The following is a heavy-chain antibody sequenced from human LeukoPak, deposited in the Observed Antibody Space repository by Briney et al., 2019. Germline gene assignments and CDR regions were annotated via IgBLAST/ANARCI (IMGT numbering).Heavy chain of an antibody. V-gene: IGHV1-8*02. J-gene: IGHJ5*02. CDR3: ARGLGWYYYDSSGAFDP. CDR2: MNPNSGNT. D-gene: IGHD3-22*01. Sequence: GASVRVSCKASGYTFTSYVINWVRQATGQGLEWMGWMNPNSGNTGYAQKFQGRVTMTRNTSISTAYMELSSLRSEDTAVYYCARGLGWYYYDSSGAFDPWGQGTLVTVSS. CDR1: GYTFTSYV.